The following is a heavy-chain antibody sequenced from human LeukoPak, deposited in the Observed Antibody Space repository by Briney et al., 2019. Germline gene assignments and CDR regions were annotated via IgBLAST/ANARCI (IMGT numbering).Heavy chain of an antibody. CDR1: GGSISSSSYS. CDR2: IYYSGTT. J-gene: IGHJ4*02. Sequence: PSETLSLTCTVSGGSISSSSYSWGWIRQPPGKGLEWIGSIYYSGTTYYNPSLKSRVTISVDTSKIQFSLKLSSLTAADTAIYYCARGIESYGDYGYWGQGILVTVSS. D-gene: IGHD4-17*01. V-gene: IGHV4-39*07. CDR3: ARGIESYGDYGY.